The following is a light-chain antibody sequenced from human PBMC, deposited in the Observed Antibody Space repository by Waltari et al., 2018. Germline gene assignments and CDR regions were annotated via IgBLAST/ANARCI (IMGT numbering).Light chain of an antibody. CDR1: QSIHNY. CDR2: DTS. CDR3: QQRRNWPLT. Sequence: DIVLTQSPATLSLSPGERATLSCRASQSIHNYLACYQQKPGQAPRLLIYDTSKRATGISARFSGSGFGTDFTLTISSLEPEDFAVYYCQQRRNWPLTFGGGTKVEIK. J-gene: IGKJ4*01. V-gene: IGKV3-11*01.